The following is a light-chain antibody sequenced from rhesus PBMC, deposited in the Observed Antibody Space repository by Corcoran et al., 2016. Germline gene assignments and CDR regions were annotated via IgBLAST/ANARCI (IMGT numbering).Light chain of an antibody. Sequence: DIQMTQSPSSLSASVGDKVTITCHASPDISSWLVWYQQKPGKAPKPLINYTSSLQSGVPSKVRGSGSVTDYTLPISSLQPEDFATYYCQQYDGRPTFGQGTKVEIK. CDR2: YTS. CDR3: QQYDGRPT. V-gene: IGKV1-19*01. CDR1: PDISSW. J-gene: IGKJ1*01.